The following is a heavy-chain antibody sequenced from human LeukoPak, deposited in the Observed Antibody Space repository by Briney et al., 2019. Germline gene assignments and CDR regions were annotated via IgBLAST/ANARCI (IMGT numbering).Heavy chain of an antibody. CDR1: GGSISSYY. CDR2: IYYSGST. J-gene: IGHJ3*02. Sequence: PSETLSLTCTVSGGSISSYYWSWIRQPPGKGLEWIGYIYYSGSTNYNPSLKSRVTISVDTSKNQFSLKLSSVTAADTAVYYCAREGSSYDSSTNDAFDIWGQGTMVTVSS. CDR3: AREGSSYDSSTNDAFDI. D-gene: IGHD3-22*01. V-gene: IGHV4-59*01.